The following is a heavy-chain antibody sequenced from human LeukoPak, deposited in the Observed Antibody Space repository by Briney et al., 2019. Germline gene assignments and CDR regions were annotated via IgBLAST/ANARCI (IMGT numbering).Heavy chain of an antibody. CDR3: ARVPLITFGGNYYYYGMDV. CDR1: GFTFSSYE. D-gene: IGHD3-16*01. V-gene: IGHV3-48*03. J-gene: IGHJ6*02. CDR2: ISSSGSTK. Sequence: GGSLRLSCAASGFTFSSYEMNWVRQAPGKGLEWVSYISSSGSTKYYADSVKGRFTISRDHAKNSLYLQMNSLRAEDTAVYYCARVPLITFGGNYYYYGMDVWGQGPTVTVSS.